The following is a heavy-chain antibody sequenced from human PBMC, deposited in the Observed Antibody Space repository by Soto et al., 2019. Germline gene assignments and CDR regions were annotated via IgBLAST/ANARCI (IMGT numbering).Heavy chain of an antibody. CDR3: AREREYSSSVPSYYFDY. V-gene: IGHV4-31*03. J-gene: IGHJ4*02. CDR2: IYYSGST. CDR1: GGSISSGGYY. Sequence: SETLSLTCTVSGGSISSGGYYWSWIRQHPGKGLEWIGYIYYSGSTYYNPSLKSRVTISVDTSKNQFSLKLSSVTAADTAVYYCAREREYSSSVPSYYFDYWGQGTLVTVSS. D-gene: IGHD6-6*01.